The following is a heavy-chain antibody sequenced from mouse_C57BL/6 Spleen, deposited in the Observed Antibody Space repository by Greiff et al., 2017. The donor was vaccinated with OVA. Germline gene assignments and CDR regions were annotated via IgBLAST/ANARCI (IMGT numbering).Heavy chain of an antibody. V-gene: IGHV5-9-1*02. CDR3: TRFRGNAMDY. CDR2: ISSGGDYI. D-gene: IGHD3-3*01. Sequence: EVKLVESGEGLVKPGGSLKLSCAASGFTFSSYAMSWVRQTPEKRLEWVAYISSGGDYIYYADTVKGRFTISRDNAKNTLYLQMSSLKAEDTAMYYCTRFRGNAMDYWGQGTSVTVSS. CDR1: GFTFSSYA. J-gene: IGHJ4*01.